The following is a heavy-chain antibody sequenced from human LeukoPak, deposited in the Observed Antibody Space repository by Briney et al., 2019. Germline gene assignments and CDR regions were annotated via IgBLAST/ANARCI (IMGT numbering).Heavy chain of an antibody. J-gene: IGHJ4*02. CDR3: ARGGSYVWGSYLLKGTQRTDFDY. V-gene: IGHV1-2*04. CDR2: INPNSGGT. CDR1: GYTFTVYY. Sequence: VASVTVSCKASGYTFTVYYMHWVRQAPGQGLEWMGWINPNSGGTNYAQKFQGWVTMTRDTSISTAYMELSRLRSDDTAVYYCARGGSYVWGSYLLKGTQRTDFDYWGQGTLVTVSS. D-gene: IGHD3-16*02.